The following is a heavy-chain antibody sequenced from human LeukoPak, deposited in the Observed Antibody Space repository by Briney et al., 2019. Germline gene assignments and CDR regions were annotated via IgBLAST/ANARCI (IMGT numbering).Heavy chain of an antibody. CDR2: IYSGGST. J-gene: IGHJ4*02. V-gene: IGHV3-53*01. CDR3: ARDGNYYDSSGYFDY. D-gene: IGHD3-22*01. CDR1: GFTVSSNY. Sequence: GGSLRLSCAASGFTVSSNYMSWVRQAPGKGLEWVSVIYSGGSTYHADSVKGRFTISRDNSKNTLYLQMNSLRAEDTAVYYCARDGNYYDSSGYFDYWGQGTLVTVSS.